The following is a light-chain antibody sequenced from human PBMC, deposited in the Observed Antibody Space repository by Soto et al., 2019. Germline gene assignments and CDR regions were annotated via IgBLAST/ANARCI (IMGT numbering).Light chain of an antibody. CDR3: QQYDSLTFT. V-gene: IGKV1-33*01. Sequence: DLQMTQSPSSLSASVGGRVTITCQASHYLGKSLSWSQQKPGKAPKXXISDASNLETGVPSRFSASASGTDGTFTISRLQTEDSATYYCQQYDSLTFTFCGGTKVDIK. CDR2: DAS. J-gene: IGKJ4*01. CDR1: HYLGKS.